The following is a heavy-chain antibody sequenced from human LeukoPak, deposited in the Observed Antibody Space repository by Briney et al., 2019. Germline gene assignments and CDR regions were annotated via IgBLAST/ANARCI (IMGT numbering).Heavy chain of an antibody. D-gene: IGHD6-13*01. V-gene: IGHV3-48*01. CDR2: ISSSSSTI. Sequence: GGSPRLSCAASGFTFSSYSMNWVRQAPGKGLEWVSYISSSSSTIYYADSVKGRFTISRDNAKNSLYLQMNSLRAEDTAVYYCARDRGTAGDYWGQGTLVTVSS. CDR3: ARDRGTAGDY. J-gene: IGHJ4*02. CDR1: GFTFSSYS.